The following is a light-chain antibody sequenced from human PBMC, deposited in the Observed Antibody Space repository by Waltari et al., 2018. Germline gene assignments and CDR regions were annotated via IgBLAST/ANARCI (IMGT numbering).Light chain of an antibody. V-gene: IGLV2-8*01. CDR3: SSYAGSNSHV. CDR1: SRDVGGYNY. Sequence: QSALTQPPSASGSPGQSVTMSCTGTSRDVGGYNYVPWYQQHPGTVPKLIIYEVSERPSGVPHRFSGSKSGNTASLTVSGLQAEDEADYYCSSYAGSNSHVFGTGTRVTVL. CDR2: EVS. J-gene: IGLJ1*01.